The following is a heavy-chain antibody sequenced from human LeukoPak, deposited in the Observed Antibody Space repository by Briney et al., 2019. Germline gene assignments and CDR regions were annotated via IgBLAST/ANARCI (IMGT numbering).Heavy chain of an antibody. Sequence: ASVKVSCKVSGYTLTELSMHWVRQAPGKGLEWMGGFDPEDGETIYAQKFQGRVTMTEDTSTDTAYMELSSLRSEDTAVYYCATLPPEYYYDSSGYHNFDYWGQGTQVTVSS. CDR1: GYTLTELS. D-gene: IGHD3-22*01. CDR3: ATLPPEYYYDSSGYHNFDY. V-gene: IGHV1-24*01. J-gene: IGHJ4*02. CDR2: FDPEDGET.